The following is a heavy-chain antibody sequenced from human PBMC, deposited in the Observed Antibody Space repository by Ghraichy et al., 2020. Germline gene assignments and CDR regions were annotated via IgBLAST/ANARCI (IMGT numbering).Heavy chain of an antibody. CDR2: INHSGST. CDR3: ASALIDYSEYYFDY. J-gene: IGHJ4*02. Sequence: SETLSLTCAVYGGSFSGYYWSWIRQPPGKGLEWIGEINHSGSTNYNPSLKSRVTISVDTSKNQFSLKLSSVTAADTAVYYCASALIDYSEYYFDYWGQGTLVTVSS. CDR1: GGSFSGYY. V-gene: IGHV4-34*01. D-gene: IGHD4-11*01.